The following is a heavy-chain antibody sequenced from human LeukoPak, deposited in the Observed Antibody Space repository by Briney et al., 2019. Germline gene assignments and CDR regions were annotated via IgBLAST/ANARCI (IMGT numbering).Heavy chain of an antibody. Sequence: SETLSPTCTVSGGSISSYYWSWIRQPPGKGLEWIGYIYYSGSTNYNPSLKSRVTISVDTSKNQFSLKLSSVTAADTAVYYCARVVNYYGDYVLFDYWGQGTLVTVSS. D-gene: IGHD4-17*01. V-gene: IGHV4-59*01. J-gene: IGHJ4*02. CDR1: GGSISSYY. CDR3: ARVVNYYGDYVLFDY. CDR2: IYYSGST.